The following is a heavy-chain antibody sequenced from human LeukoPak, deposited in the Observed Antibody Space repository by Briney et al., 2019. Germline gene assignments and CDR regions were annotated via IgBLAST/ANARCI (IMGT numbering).Heavy chain of an antibody. J-gene: IGHJ4*02. D-gene: IGHD3-9*01. CDR1: GGSISSYY. CDR2: IYYSGST. V-gene: IGHV4-59*01. CDR3: ARGILTGYVDY. Sequence: SETLSLTCTVSGGSISSYYWSWIRQPAGKGLEWIGYIYYSGSTNYNPSLKSRVTISVDTSKNQFSLKLSSVTAADTAVYYCARGILTGYVDYWGQGTLVTVSS.